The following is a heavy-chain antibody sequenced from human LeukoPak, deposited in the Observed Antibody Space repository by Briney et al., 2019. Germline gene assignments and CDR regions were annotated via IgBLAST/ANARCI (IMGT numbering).Heavy chain of an antibody. Sequence: ASVKVSCKASGSTFTNYYIHWVRQAPGQGLEWMGIINPGGGSTMYAQKFQGRVTMTRDTSTSTVYMELSSLRSEDTAVYYCARDREWGPEDYYDGWGQGTLVTVSS. CDR2: INPGGGST. CDR1: GSTFTNYY. D-gene: IGHD3-22*01. CDR3: ARDREWGPEDYYDG. J-gene: IGHJ4*02. V-gene: IGHV1-46*01.